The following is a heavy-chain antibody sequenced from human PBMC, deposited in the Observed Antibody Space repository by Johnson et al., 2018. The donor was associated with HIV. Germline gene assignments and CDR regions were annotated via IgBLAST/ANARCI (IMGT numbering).Heavy chain of an antibody. CDR1: GFSFSYYA. V-gene: IGHV3-7*03. J-gene: IGHJ3*02. D-gene: IGHD3-16*02. CDR3: VRDVVSDGRYPPDAFDI. Sequence: VQLVESGGGVVQPGKSLRLSCAASGFSFSYYAMDWVRQAPGKGLEWVANVNQEGSEKHYVDSVKGRFTISRDNAKNSLFLQVSSLRGDDTAVYYCVRDVVSDGRYPPDAFDIWGQGTMVTVSS. CDR2: VNQEGSEK.